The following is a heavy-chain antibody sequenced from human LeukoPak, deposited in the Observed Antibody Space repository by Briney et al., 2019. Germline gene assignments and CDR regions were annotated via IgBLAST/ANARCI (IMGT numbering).Heavy chain of an antibody. D-gene: IGHD5-12*01. Sequence: SVKVSCKASGGTFSSYAISWVRQAPGQGLEWMGGIIPIFGTANYAQKFQGRVTITADESTSTAYMELSSLRSEDTAVYYCARSLRDIVATIYYYYYGMDVWGQGTTVTVSS. V-gene: IGHV1-69*13. CDR2: IIPIFGTA. CDR1: GGTFSSYA. J-gene: IGHJ6*02. CDR3: ARSLRDIVATIYYYYYGMDV.